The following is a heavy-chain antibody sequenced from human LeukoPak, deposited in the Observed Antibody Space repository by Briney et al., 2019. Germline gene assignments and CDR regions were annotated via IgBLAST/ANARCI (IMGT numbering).Heavy chain of an antibody. D-gene: IGHD1-26*01. V-gene: IGHV4-4*07. CDR3: ARIQWDLPVS. Sequence: PSETLSLTWTVSGXSISNYYWSWIRQPAGKGLEWIGRIYTSGSTNYNPSLESRITMSVDTSKNQFSLKLSSVTAADTAVYYCARIQWDLPVSWGQGTLVTVSS. CDR2: IYTSGST. J-gene: IGHJ5*02. CDR1: GXSISNYY.